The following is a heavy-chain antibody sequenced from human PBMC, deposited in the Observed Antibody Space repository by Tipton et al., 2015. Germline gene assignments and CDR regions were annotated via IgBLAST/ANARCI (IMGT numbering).Heavy chain of an antibody. CDR2: ISYTDGA. CDR3: ACQDYDSLTRDYQTVDY. D-gene: IGHD3-9*01. J-gene: IGHJ4*02. V-gene: IGHV4-61*01. Sequence: TLSLTCTVSGGSVTSGSYYWSWIRQPPGKGLEWIGYISYTDGAHYNPALKSRVTISVDTSKNQFSLKRTSVTAADTAAYYCACQDYDSLTRDYQTVDYWGQGTLVTVSS. CDR1: GGSVTSGSYY.